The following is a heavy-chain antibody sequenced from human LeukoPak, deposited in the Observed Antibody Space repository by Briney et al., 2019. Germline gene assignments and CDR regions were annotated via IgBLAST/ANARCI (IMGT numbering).Heavy chain of an antibody. CDR3: AKDQRWESPHYLDS. CDR1: GFTFNNYW. J-gene: IGHJ4*02. D-gene: IGHD1-26*01. Sequence: GESLRLSCAASGFTFNNYWLHWVRQVPGKGLMWVSRINGDGNNVNYADSVRGRFTISRDNSKNTLYVQMNSLRDEDTAVYYCAKDQRWESPHYLDSWGQGTLVTVSS. V-gene: IGHV3-74*01. CDR2: INGDGNNV.